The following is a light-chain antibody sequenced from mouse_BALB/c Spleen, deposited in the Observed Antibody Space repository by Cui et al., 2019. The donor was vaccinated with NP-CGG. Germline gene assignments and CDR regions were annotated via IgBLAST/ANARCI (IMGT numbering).Light chain of an antibody. CDR2: GTN. V-gene: IGLV1*01. CDR3: ALWYSNHWV. J-gene: IGLJ1*01. CDR1: TGAGTTSNY. Sequence: QAVVTQESALTTSPGETVTLTCRSSTGAGTTSNYANWVQEKPDHLFTGLIGGTNNRAPGVPARFSGSLIGDKAALTITGAQTEDEAIYFCALWYSNHWVFGGGTTLTVL.